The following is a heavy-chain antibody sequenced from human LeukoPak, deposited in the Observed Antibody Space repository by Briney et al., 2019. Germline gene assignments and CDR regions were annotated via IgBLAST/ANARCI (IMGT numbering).Heavy chain of an antibody. Sequence: MSWVRQAPGKGLEWVSAISGSGGSTYYADSVKGRFTISRDNSKNTLYLQMNSLRAEDTAVYYCAKGGRTAPATRFDPWGQGTLVTVSS. D-gene: IGHD1-7*01. V-gene: IGHV3-23*01. CDR2: ISGSGGST. CDR3: AKGGRTAPATRFDP. J-gene: IGHJ5*02.